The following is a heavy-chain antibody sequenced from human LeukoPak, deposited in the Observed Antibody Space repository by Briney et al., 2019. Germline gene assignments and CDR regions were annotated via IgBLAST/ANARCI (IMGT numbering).Heavy chain of an antibody. Sequence: GGSLRLSCAASGFAVSSNYMSWVRQAPGKGLEWVSAIYSGGSTYYADSVEGRFTISRDNSKNTLYLQMNSLRAEDTAVYCCASSPSYGDYRPRFDYWGQGTLVTVSS. CDR3: ASSPSYGDYRPRFDY. J-gene: IGHJ4*02. D-gene: IGHD4-17*01. CDR1: GFAVSSNY. CDR2: IYSGGST. V-gene: IGHV3-66*01.